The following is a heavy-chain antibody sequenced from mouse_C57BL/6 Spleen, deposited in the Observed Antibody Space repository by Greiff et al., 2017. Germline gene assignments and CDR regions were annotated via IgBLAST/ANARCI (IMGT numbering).Heavy chain of an antibody. D-gene: IGHD2-5*01. Sequence: QVQLQQPGTELVKPGASVKLSCKASGYTFTSYWMHWVKQRPGQGLEWIGNINPSNGGTNYNEKFKSKATLTVDKSSSTAYMQLSSLTSEDSAVYYCARALDSNYVLYYAMDYWGQGTSVTVAS. J-gene: IGHJ4*01. CDR3: ARALDSNYVLYYAMDY. CDR2: INPSNGGT. V-gene: IGHV1-53*01. CDR1: GYTFTSYW.